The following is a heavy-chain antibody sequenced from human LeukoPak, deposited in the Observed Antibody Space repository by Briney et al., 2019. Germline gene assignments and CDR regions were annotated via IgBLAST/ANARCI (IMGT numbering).Heavy chain of an antibody. CDR3: AKGYDSGVYYTLDY. V-gene: IGHV3-23*01. CDR1: GFTFSIYA. Sequence: GGSLRLSCAASGFTFSIYAMSWVRQAPGKGLQWVSGISGSGETAYYADSVKGRFTIFRDNSKNTLYLQMSSLRAEDTAVYYCAKGYDSGVYYTLDYGGQEPWSPSPQ. J-gene: IGHJ4*02. D-gene: IGHD3-22*01. CDR2: ISGSGETA.